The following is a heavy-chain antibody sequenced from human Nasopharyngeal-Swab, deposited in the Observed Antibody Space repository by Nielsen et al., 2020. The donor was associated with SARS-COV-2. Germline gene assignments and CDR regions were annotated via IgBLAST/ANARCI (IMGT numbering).Heavy chain of an antibody. D-gene: IGHD1-26*01. Sequence: ASVKVSCKASGYTFIDYYIYLVRQAPGQGLEWMGWINPNTGGTNYAQKFQGRVTMTRDTPISTAYMELSRLRSDDTAVYYCARGGTYYFDYWGQGTLVTVSS. CDR2: INPNTGGT. CDR1: GYTFIDYY. CDR3: ARGGTYYFDY. J-gene: IGHJ4*02. V-gene: IGHV1-2*02.